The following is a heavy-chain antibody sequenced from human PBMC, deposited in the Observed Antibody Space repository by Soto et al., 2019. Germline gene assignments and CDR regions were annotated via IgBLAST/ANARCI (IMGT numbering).Heavy chain of an antibody. V-gene: IGHV1-69*02. CDR1: GGTFRNYP. Sequence: QVQLVQSGTEVKKPGSSVKVSCKASGGTFRNYPINWVRQAPGQGLEWMGSIFPLTDIPDYAQNFQARLTISADKSTSTAYMELSSVTSDDTAMYFCARGPLVVLNYFESWGQGTLVTVSS. J-gene: IGHJ4*02. CDR2: IFPLTDIP. CDR3: ARGPLVVLNYFES.